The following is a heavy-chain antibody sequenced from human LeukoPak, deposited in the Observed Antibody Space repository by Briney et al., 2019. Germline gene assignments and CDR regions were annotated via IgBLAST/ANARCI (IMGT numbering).Heavy chain of an antibody. V-gene: IGHV3-48*03. CDR3: ARESRGSNSGRNFDY. J-gene: IGHJ4*02. CDR2: ISSSGSTI. Sequence: PGGSLRLSCAASGFTFSSYEMNWVRQAPGKGLEWVSYISSSGSTIYYADSVKGRFTISRDNAKNSLYLQMNSLRAEDTAVYYCARESRGSNSGRNFDYWGQGTLVTVSS. D-gene: IGHD1-26*01. CDR1: GFTFSSYE.